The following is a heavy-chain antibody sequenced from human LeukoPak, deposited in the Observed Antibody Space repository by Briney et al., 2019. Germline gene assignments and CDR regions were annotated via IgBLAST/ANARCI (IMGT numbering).Heavy chain of an antibody. V-gene: IGHV1-18*01. CDR1: GYTFTSYG. D-gene: IGHD3-10*01. J-gene: IGHJ4*02. CDR3: AMTMVRGVIEDY. Sequence: ASVKVSCKASGYTFTSYGISWVRQAPGQGLEWMGWISAYNGNTNYAQKLQGRVTMTTDTSTSTAYMELRSLRSYDTAVYYCAMTMVRGVIEDYWGQGTLVTVSS. CDR2: ISAYNGNT.